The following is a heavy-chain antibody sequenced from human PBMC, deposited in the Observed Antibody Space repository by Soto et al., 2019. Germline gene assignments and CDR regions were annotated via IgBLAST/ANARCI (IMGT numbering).Heavy chain of an antibody. J-gene: IGHJ4*02. CDR2: IYYSGST. Sequence: SETLSLTCTVSGGSISSSSYYWGWIRQPPGKGLEWIGSIYYSGSTYYNPSLKSRVTISVDTSKNQFSLKLSSVTAADTAVYYCARHSGYDPTFDYWGQGTLVTVSS. D-gene: IGHD5-12*01. V-gene: IGHV4-39*01. CDR3: ARHSGYDPTFDY. CDR1: GGSISSSSYY.